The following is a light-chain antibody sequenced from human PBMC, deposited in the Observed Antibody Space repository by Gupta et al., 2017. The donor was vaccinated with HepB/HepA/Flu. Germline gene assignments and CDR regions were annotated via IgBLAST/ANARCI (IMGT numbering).Light chain of an antibody. CDR3: NSRDSSGNHVV. CDR1: SLRSYY. Sequence: SSELTQSPAVSVALGQTVRITCQGDSLRSYYASWYQQKPGQAPVLVMYGKNNRPSGVPDRFSGASAGNTASLTITGAQAEDEADYYCNSRDSSGNHVVFGGGTKLTVL. V-gene: IGLV3-19*01. J-gene: IGLJ2*01. CDR2: GKN.